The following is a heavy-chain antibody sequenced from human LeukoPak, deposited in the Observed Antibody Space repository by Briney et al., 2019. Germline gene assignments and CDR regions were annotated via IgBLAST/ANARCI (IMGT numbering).Heavy chain of an antibody. CDR2: IRQDGSEK. J-gene: IGHJ4*01. Sequence: TGGSLRLSCEVSGFTFTDYCMNWVRQAPGKGPEWVASIRQDGSEKTYVDSVKGRFTISRDNTQNSLSLQLNGLRAEDTAVYYCARDGTAAGLYFDLWGQGTLVTVSS. CDR3: ARDGTAAGLYFDL. CDR1: GFTFTDYC. D-gene: IGHD6-13*01. V-gene: IGHV3-7*01.